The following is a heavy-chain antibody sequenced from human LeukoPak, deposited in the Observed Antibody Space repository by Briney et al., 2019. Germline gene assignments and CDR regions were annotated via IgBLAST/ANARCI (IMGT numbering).Heavy chain of an antibody. V-gene: IGHV4-59*01. D-gene: IGHD5-18*01. CDR2: IYYSGST. CDR1: GGSISSYY. Sequence: PSETLSLTCTVSGGSISSYYWSWIRQPPGKGLEWIGYIYYSGSTNYNPSLKSRVTISVDTSKNQFSLKLSSVTAADTAVYYCASVKYSSAGVFDYWGQGTLVTVSS. J-gene: IGHJ4*02. CDR3: ASVKYSSAGVFDY.